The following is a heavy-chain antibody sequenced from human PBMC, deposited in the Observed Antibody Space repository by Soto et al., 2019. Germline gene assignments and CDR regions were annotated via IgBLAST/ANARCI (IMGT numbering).Heavy chain of an antibody. CDR1: GFTFSSYG. D-gene: IGHD4-4*01. J-gene: IGHJ6*02. V-gene: IGHV3-33*01. Sequence: PGGSLRLSCAASGFTFSSYGMHWVRQAPGKGLEWVAVIWYDGSNKYYADSVKGRFTISRDNSKNTLYLQMNSLGAEDTAVYYCARGLYSNLYYYYYGMDVWGQGTTVTVSS. CDR2: IWYDGSNK. CDR3: ARGLYSNLYYYYYGMDV.